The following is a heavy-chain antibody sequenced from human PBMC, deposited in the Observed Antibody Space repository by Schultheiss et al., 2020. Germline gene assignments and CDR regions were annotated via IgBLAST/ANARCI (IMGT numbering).Heavy chain of an antibody. D-gene: IGHD1-1*01. V-gene: IGHV4-39*07. J-gene: IGHJ4*02. CDR2: IFYTGST. Sequence: SETLSLTCTVSGGSISSSSYYWSWIRQPPGKGLEWIGSIFYTGSTYYNPSLKSRVTISVDTSKNQFSLKLSSVTAADTAVYYCAREATGTTGYYFDYWGQGTLVTVSS. CDR1: GGSISSSSYY. CDR3: AREATGTTGYYFDY.